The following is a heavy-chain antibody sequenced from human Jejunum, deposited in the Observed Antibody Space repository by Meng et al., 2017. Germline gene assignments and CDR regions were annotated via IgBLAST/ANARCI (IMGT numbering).Heavy chain of an antibody. J-gene: IGHJ4*02. CDR2: AST. CDR3: ARDHMGSLDY. D-gene: IGHD1-26*01. V-gene: IGHV4-61*08. CDR1: GGSVSSAGYQ. Sequence: QGQLKESGPGLVRLSQTLSLICSASGGSVSSAGYQWGWSRQPPGKGLEWIGYASTNYNPSLKSRVTISVDTSKNQFSLRLTSVTAADTAVYYCARDHMGSLDYWGQGILVTVSS.